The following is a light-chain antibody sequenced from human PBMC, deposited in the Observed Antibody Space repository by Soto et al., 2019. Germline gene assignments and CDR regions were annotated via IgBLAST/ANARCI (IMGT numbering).Light chain of an antibody. Sequence: EIVLTQSPGPLSLSPGERATLSCRASQSVSSSYLAWYQQKPGQDPRLLIYGASSRATGIPDRFSGSGSGTDFTLTISRLEPEDFAVYDCQQYGSSPPYTFGQGTKLEIK. J-gene: IGKJ2*01. CDR2: GAS. CDR3: QQYGSSPPYT. CDR1: QSVSSSY. V-gene: IGKV3-20*01.